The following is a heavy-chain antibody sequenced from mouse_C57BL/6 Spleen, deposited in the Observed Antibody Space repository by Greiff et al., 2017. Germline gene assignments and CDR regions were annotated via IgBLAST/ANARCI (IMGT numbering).Heavy chain of an antibody. CDR3: ARGLKY. V-gene: IGHV5-4*03. CDR2: ISDGGSYT. CDR1: GFTFSSYA. D-gene: IGHD6-2*01. Sequence: EVKLVESGGGLVKPGGSLKLSCAASGFTFSSYAMSWVRQTPEKRLEWVATISDGGSYTYYPDNVKGRFTISRDNAKNNLYLQMSHLKSEDTAMYYCARGLKYWGQGTTLTVSS. J-gene: IGHJ2*01.